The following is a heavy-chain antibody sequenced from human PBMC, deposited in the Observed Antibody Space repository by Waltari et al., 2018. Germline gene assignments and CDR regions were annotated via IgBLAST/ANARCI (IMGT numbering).Heavy chain of an antibody. CDR1: GGSISSYY. CDR3: ARKGREGFDY. J-gene: IGHJ4*02. D-gene: IGHD1-26*01. V-gene: IGHV4-59*01. Sequence: QVQLQESGPGLVKPSETLSLTCTVSGGSISSYYWSWIRQPPGKGLEWIGYIYYSGSTNYNPSLKSRVTISVDTSKNQFSLKLSSVTAADTAVYYCARKGREGFDYWGQGTLVTVSS. CDR2: IYYSGST.